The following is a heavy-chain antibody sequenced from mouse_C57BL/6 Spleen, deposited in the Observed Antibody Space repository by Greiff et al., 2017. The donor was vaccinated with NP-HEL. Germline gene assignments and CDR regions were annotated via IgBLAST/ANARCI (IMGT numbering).Heavy chain of an antibody. V-gene: IGHV1-82*01. J-gene: IGHJ4*01. CDR1: GYAFSSSW. Sequence: QVQLQQSGPELVKPGASVKISCKASGYAFSSSWMNWVKQRPGKGLEWIGRIYPGDGDTNYNGKFKGKATLTADKSSSTAYMQLSSLTSEDSAVYVCARRGIYDGNYDYAMDDWGQGTSVTVSS. CDR2: IYPGDGDT. D-gene: IGHD2-1*01. CDR3: ARRGIYDGNYDYAMDD.